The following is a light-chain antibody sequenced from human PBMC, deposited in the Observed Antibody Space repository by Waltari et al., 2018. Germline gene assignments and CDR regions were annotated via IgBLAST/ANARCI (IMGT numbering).Light chain of an antibody. V-gene: IGLV2-14*01. CDR1: SSDVGGYTY. Sequence: QSALTQPASVSGSPGQSITISCTGTSSDVGGYTYVPWYQQHPGKAPKLTIYEVSNRPSGVSNRFSGSKSGNTASLTISGLQAEDEADYYCSSYTSSSTLEVFGGGTKLTVL. CDR2: EVS. CDR3: SSYTSSSTLEV. J-gene: IGLJ2*01.